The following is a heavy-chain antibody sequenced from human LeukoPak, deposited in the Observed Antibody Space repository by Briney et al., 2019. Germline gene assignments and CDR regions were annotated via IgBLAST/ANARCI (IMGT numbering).Heavy chain of an antibody. Sequence: SETLSLTCTVSGGSISSGSYYWGWIRQPAGKGLEWIGRIYTSRSTNYNPSLKSRVTISVDTSKNQFSLTLTSVTAADTAVYYCAREVEMATIYWGQGSLVTVSS. CDR2: IYTSRST. J-gene: IGHJ4*02. CDR1: GGSISSGSYY. D-gene: IGHD5-24*01. V-gene: IGHV4-61*02. CDR3: AREVEMATIY.